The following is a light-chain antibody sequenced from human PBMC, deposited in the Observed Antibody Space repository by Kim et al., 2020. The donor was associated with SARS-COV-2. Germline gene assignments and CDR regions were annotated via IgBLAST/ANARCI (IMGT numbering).Light chain of an antibody. CDR2: AAS. CDR3: QQSHTTLT. Sequence: DIQMTQSPSSLSASVGDRVIITCRASQTINSYLNWYQQKPGKAPRLLIYAASTLQSGVPSRFSGSGFGTDFTLTISSVQPEDFATYYCQQSHTTLTFGPGTRLEIK. CDR1: QTINSY. V-gene: IGKV1-39*01. J-gene: IGKJ5*01.